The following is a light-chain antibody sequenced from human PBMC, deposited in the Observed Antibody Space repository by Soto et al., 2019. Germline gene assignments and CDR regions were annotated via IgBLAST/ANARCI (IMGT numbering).Light chain of an antibody. J-gene: IGLJ2*01. CDR2: DVS. Sequence: QSALTQPPSASGSPGQSITISCTGTSSDVGGYNYVSWYQHHPGKAPKLMIYDVSDRPSGVSNRFSGSKSGNTASLTISGLQAEDEAEYYCSSYTSSSTLVFGGGTKVTVL. CDR3: SSYTSSSTLV. V-gene: IGLV2-14*03. CDR1: SSDVGGYNY.